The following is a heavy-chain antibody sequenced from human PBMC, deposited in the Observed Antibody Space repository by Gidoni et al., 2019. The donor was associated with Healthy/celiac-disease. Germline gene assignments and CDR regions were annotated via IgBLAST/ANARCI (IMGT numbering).Heavy chain of an antibody. D-gene: IGHD6-13*01. V-gene: IGHV4-30-2*01. CDR3: ARDQGSWGPYYMDV. CDR2: IYHSGST. Sequence: QLQLQESGSGLVKPSQTLSLTCAVSGGSISSGGYSWSWIRQPPGKGLEWIEYIYHSGSTYYNPSLKSRVTISVDRSKNQFSLKLSSVTAADTAVYYCARDQGSWGPYYMDVWGKGTTVTVSS. CDR1: GGSISSGGYS. J-gene: IGHJ6*03.